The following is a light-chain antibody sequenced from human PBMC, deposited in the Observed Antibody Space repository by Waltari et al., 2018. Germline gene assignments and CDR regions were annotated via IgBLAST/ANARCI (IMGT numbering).Light chain of an antibody. CDR1: SSDVGGYTY. V-gene: IGLV2-14*01. CDR3: NSYTSSSTSYVV. Sequence: QSALTQPASVSGSPGQSITISCTGTSSDVGGYTYVSWYQQHPGKAPKLMIYGVSRWPSGVSNRFSGSKSGNTASLTISGLQAEDEADYYCNSYTSSSTSYVVFGGGTKLTVL. CDR2: GVS. J-gene: IGLJ2*01.